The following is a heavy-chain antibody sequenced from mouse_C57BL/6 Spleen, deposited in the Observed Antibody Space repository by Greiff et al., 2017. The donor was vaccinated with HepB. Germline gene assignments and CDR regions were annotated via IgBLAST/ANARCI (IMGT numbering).Heavy chain of an antibody. CDR1: GYSITSGYY. CDR3: ARSDYYSNWHAMDY. J-gene: IGHJ4*01. Sequence: ESGPGLVKPSQSLSLTCSVTGYSITSGYYWNWIRQFPGNKLEWMGYISYDGSNNYNPSLKNRISITRDTSKNQFFLKLNSLTTEDTATYYCARSDYYSNWHAMDYWGQGTSVTVSS. V-gene: IGHV3-6*01. CDR2: ISYDGSN. D-gene: IGHD2-5*01.